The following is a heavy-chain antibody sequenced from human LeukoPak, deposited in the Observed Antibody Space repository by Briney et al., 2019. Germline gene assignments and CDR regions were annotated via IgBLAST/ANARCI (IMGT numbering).Heavy chain of an antibody. CDR2: ISSSGSTI. Sequence: GGSLRLSCAASGSTFSSYEMNWVRQAPGKGLEWVSYISSSGSTIYYADSVKGRFTISRDNAKNSLYLQMNSLRAEDTAVYYCAELGITMIGGIWGKGTTVTISS. CDR3: AELGITMIGGI. J-gene: IGHJ6*04. V-gene: IGHV3-48*03. CDR1: GSTFSSYE. D-gene: IGHD3-10*02.